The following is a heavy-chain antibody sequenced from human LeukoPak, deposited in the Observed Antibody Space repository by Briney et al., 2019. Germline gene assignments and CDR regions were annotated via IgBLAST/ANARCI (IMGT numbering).Heavy chain of an antibody. CDR2: IKQDGSEK. Sequence: PGGSLRLSCAASGFTFSSYWMSWVRQAPGKGLEWVANIKQDGSEKYYVDSVKGRFTISRDNAKNSLYLQMNSLRAEDTAVYYCARGRQLWFGELFLDYWGQGTLVTVSS. J-gene: IGHJ4*02. CDR1: GFTFSSYW. CDR3: ARGRQLWFGELFLDY. D-gene: IGHD3-10*01. V-gene: IGHV3-7*01.